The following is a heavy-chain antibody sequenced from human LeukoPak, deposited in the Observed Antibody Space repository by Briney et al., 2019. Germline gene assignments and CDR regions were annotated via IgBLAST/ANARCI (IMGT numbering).Heavy chain of an antibody. D-gene: IGHD6-19*01. V-gene: IGHV1-69*05. J-gene: IGHJ6*03. Sequence: SVKVSCKASGGTFSRYTISWVRQAPGQGPEWMGGIIPIFGTANYAQKLQGRVTMTTDTSTSTAYMELRSLRSDDTAVYYCARDQIAVADYYYYYMDVWGKGTTVTVSS. CDR3: ARDQIAVADYYYYYMDV. CDR2: IIPIFGTA. CDR1: GGTFSRYT.